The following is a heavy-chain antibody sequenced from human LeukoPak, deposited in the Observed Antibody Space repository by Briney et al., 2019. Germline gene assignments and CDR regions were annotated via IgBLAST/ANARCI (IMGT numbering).Heavy chain of an antibody. CDR1: GFTFSNYY. V-gene: IGHV3-72*01. D-gene: IGHD2-21*01. Sequence: PGGSLRLSCAASGFTFSNYYMYWVRQPPGKGLDWVGRIKNKADSYTTQYAAAVKGRFTISRADSQNSLYLRMDILKTEDTTVYYCASPCGGEADNWSDSWGQGTLVTVSS. J-gene: IGHJ5*01. CDR3: ASPCGGEADNWSDS. CDR2: IKNKADSYTT.